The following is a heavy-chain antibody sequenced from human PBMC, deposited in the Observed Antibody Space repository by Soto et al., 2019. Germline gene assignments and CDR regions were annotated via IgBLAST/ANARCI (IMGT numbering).Heavy chain of an antibody. V-gene: IGHV3-21*01. Sequence: EVQLVESGGGLVKPGGSLRLSCAASRFTFNTYSMNWVRQAPGKGLEWVSSITSSSSYKYYADSVKGRFTISRDNAKNSLYLQMNGLRAEDTAVYYCARQGGSGYYYYCGFDVWGEGTTVTVSS. CDR1: RFTFNTYS. D-gene: IGHD3-10*01. CDR2: ITSSSSYK. CDR3: ARQGGSGYYYYCGFDV. J-gene: IGHJ6*04.